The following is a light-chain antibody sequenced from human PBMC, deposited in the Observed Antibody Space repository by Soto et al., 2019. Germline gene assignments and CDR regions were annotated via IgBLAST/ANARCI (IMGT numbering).Light chain of an antibody. CDR1: QSISSY. Sequence: DIQMTQSPSSLSASVGGRVTITCRASQSISSYLNWYQQKPGKAPKLLIYAASSLQSGVPSRFSGSGSGTDCTLTISSLQPEDVATYYCQQSYSTPLTFGGGTKVDIK. V-gene: IGKV1-39*01. J-gene: IGKJ4*01. CDR2: AAS. CDR3: QQSYSTPLT.